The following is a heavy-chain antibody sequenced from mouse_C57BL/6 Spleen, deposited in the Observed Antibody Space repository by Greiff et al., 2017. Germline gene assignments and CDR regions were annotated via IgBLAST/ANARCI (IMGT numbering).Heavy chain of an antibody. V-gene: IGHV1-64*01. Sequence: VQLQQPGAELVKPGASVKLSCKASGYTFSSYWMHWVKQRPGQGLEWIGMIHPNSGSTNYNEKFKSKATLTVDKSSSTAYMQLSSLTSEDSAVYYCANPGIYYGSSHPYYAMDYWGQGTSVTVSS. CDR3: ANPGIYYGSSHPYYAMDY. CDR1: GYTFSSYW. J-gene: IGHJ4*01. D-gene: IGHD1-1*01. CDR2: IHPNSGST.